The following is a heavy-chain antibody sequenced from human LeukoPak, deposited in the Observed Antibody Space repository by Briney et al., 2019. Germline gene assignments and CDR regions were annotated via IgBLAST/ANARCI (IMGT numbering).Heavy chain of an antibody. V-gene: IGHV4-39*01. CDR1: GGSISSSSYY. CDR2: IYYSGST. Sequence: SETLSLTCTVSGGSISSSSYYWGWIRQPPGKGLERIGSIYYSGSTYYNPSLKSRVTISVDTSKNQFSLKLSSVTAADTAVYYCARGRPYSGGYHLDYWGQGTLVTVSA. D-gene: IGHD1-26*01. CDR3: ARGRPYSGGYHLDY. J-gene: IGHJ4*02.